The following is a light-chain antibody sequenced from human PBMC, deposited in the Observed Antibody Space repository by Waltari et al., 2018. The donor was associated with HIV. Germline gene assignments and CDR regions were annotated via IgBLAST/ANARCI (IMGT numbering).Light chain of an antibody. Sequence: QSMLTQPPSASGTPGQRVTISCSGSSSTIGSNIVNWYQLLPGTAPKLLIYSSNQRPSGVPDRISGSKSGTSASLAINGLQSEDEADYYCATWDDTLNGYVFGTGTKVTVL. V-gene: IGLV1-44*01. CDR3: ATWDDTLNGYV. J-gene: IGLJ1*01. CDR1: SSTIGSNI. CDR2: SSN.